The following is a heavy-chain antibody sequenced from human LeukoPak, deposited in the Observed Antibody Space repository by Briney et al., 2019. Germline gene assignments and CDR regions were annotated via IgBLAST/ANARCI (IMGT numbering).Heavy chain of an antibody. CDR1: GFTFSSHW. Sequence: GGSLRLSCAASGFTFSSHWMHWVRQAPGKGLEWVSGISWNSGSIGYADSVKGRFTISRDNAKNSLYLQMNSLRAEDTALYYCAKDTVAAPMDVWGKGTTVTVSS. D-gene: IGHD6-6*01. CDR3: AKDTVAAPMDV. V-gene: IGHV3-9*01. J-gene: IGHJ6*03. CDR2: ISWNSGSI.